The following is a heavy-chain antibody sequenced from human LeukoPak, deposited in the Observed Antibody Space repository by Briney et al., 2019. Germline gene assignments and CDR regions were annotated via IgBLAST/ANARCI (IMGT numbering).Heavy chain of an antibody. CDR1: EGTFSSYT. CDR3: ARDVRYCSGGSCYPDAFDI. D-gene: IGHD2-15*01. V-gene: IGHV1-69*05. Sequence: SVKVSCKASEGTFSSYTISWVRQAPGQGLEWMGGIIPIFGTANYAQKFQGRVTITTDESTSTAYMELSSLRSEDTAVYYCARDVRYCSGGSCYPDAFDIWGQGTMVTVSS. J-gene: IGHJ3*02. CDR2: IIPIFGTA.